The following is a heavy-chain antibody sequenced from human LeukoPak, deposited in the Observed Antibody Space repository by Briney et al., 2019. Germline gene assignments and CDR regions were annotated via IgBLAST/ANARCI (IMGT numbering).Heavy chain of an antibody. Sequence: SETLSLTCAVYGGSFSGYYWSWIRQPPGKGLEWIGEINHSGSTNYNPSLKSRVTISVDTSKNQFSLKLSSVTAADTAVYYCAGGGADGYNSYFDYWGQGTLVTVSS. CDR1: GGSFSGYY. CDR3: AGGGADGYNSYFDY. CDR2: INHSGST. J-gene: IGHJ4*02. V-gene: IGHV4-34*01. D-gene: IGHD5-24*01.